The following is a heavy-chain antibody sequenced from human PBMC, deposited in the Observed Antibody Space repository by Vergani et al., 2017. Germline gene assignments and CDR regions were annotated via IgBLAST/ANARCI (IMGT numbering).Heavy chain of an antibody. V-gene: IGHV3-30-3*01. CDR3: ARPYSSGWDVDWVDP. J-gene: IGHJ5*02. D-gene: IGHD6-19*01. Sequence: QVQLVESGGGVVQPGRSLRLSCAASGFTFSSYAMHWVRQAPGKGLEWVAVISDDGSNKYYADSVKGRFTISRDNSKNTLYLQMNSLRAEDTAVYYCARPYSSGWDVDWVDPWGQGPLVTVSS. CDR2: ISDDGSNK. CDR1: GFTFSSYA.